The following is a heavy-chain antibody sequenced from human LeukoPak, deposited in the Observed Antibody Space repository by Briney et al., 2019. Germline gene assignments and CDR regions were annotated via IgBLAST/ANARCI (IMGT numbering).Heavy chain of an antibody. CDR1: GFTFSDFW. Sequence: GGSLRLSCAASGFTFSDFWMSWVRQPPGKGLEWVAHIKDDGSEKSYVDSVNGRFIISRDNAKNSLYLDMNSLRAEDTAIYFCARATRLPDFWGQGTLVAVSS. J-gene: IGHJ4*02. V-gene: IGHV3-7*01. CDR2: IKDDGSEK. CDR3: ARATRLPDF. D-gene: IGHD1-1*01.